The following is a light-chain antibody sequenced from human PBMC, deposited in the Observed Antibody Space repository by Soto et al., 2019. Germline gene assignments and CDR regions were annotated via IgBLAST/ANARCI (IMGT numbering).Light chain of an antibody. Sequence: DIQMTQSPSSLSASVGDRVTITCRASQSIDFYLNWYQQQPGKAPKLLIYAASTLQGGVPSRFSGSGSGTDFTLTISSLQPEDFASYYCQQSYSTPPWTFGQGTKVDIK. CDR3: QQSYSTPPWT. CDR2: AAS. J-gene: IGKJ1*01. V-gene: IGKV1-39*01. CDR1: QSIDFY.